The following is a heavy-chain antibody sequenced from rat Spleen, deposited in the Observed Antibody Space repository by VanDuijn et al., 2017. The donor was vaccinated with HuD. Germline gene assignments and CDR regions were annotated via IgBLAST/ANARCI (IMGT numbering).Heavy chain of an antibody. J-gene: IGHJ4*01. CDR2: ISYDATAP. CDR3: ATDGYYDGTYYSVYAMDA. Sequence: EVQLVESDGGLVQPGRSLKLSCAASGFTFSDCFMAWVRQAPTKGLEWVATISYDATAPYYRDSVKGRFTISRDNAKSNLYLQMDSLKSEDTATYYCATDGYYDGTYYSVYAMDAWGQGASVTVSS. D-gene: IGHD1-12*02. V-gene: IGHV5-20*01. CDR1: GFTFSDCF.